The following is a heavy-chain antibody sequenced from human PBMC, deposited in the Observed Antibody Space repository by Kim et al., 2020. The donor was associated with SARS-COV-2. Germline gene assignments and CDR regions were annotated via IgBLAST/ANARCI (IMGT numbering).Heavy chain of an antibody. CDR3: ARDVKGEQLVDYYYGMDV. J-gene: IGHJ6*02. V-gene: IGHV3-30*01. Sequence: KGRFTISRDNSKNTRYLQMNSLRAEDTAVYYCARDVKGEQLVDYYYGMDVWGQGTTVTVSS. D-gene: IGHD6-6*01.